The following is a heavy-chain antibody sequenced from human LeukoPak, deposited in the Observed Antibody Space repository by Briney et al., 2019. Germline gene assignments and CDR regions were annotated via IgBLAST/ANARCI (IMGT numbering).Heavy chain of an antibody. V-gene: IGHV1-69*06. CDR1: GGTFSSYA. J-gene: IGHJ3*02. D-gene: IGHD5-24*01. Sequence: ASVKVSCKASGGTFSSYAISWVRQAPGQGLEWMGGIIPIFGTANYAQKFQGRVTITADKSTSTAYMELSSLRSEDTAVYYCARELKEMTTSRSLFFDIWGQGTMVTVSS. CDR3: ARELKEMTTSRSLFFDI. CDR2: IIPIFGTA.